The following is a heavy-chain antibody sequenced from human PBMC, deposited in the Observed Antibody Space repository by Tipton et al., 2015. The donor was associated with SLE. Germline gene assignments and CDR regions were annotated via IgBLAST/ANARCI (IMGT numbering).Heavy chain of an antibody. CDR1: GITLNGHS. CDR2: ISASSSFI. Sequence: GSLRLSCAASGITLNGHSMNWVRQAPGKGLEWVSSISASSSFIYYIDSVKGRFTISRDNSKNTLYLQMNSLRAEDTAAYYCAKESNTYYDFWSGIGFDAFDIWGQGTMVTVSS. D-gene: IGHD3-3*01. CDR3: AKESNTYYDFWSGIGFDAFDI. J-gene: IGHJ3*02. V-gene: IGHV3-21*01.